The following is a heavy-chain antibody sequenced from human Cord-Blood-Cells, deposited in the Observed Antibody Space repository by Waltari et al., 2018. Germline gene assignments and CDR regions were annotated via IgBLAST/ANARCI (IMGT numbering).Heavy chain of an antibody. CDR1: GFSLSTSGMC. CDR3: ARIPTKRDSRQQLVGKDAFDI. V-gene: IGHV2-70*01. CDR2: IDWDDDK. Sequence: QVTLRESGPALVKPTQTLTLTCTFSGFSLSTSGMCVSWIRQPPGKALEWLALIDWDDDKYYSTSLKTRLTISKDTSKNQVVLTMTNMDPVDTATYYCARIPTKRDSRQQLVGKDAFDIWGQGTMVTVSS. J-gene: IGHJ3*02. D-gene: IGHD6-13*01.